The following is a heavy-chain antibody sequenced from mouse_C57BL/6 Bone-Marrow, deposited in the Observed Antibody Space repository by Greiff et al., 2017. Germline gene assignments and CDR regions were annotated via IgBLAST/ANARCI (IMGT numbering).Heavy chain of an antibody. CDR3: ARSTTVVPFDY. D-gene: IGHD1-1*01. Sequence: QVQLQQPGAELVRPGTSVKLSCKASGYTFTSYWMHWVKQRPGQGLERIGVIDPSDSYTNYNQKFKGKATLTVDTSSSTAYMQLSSLTSEDSAVYYCARSTTVVPFDYWGQGTTLTVSS. CDR1: GYTFTSYW. V-gene: IGHV1-59*01. CDR2: IDPSDSYT. J-gene: IGHJ2*01.